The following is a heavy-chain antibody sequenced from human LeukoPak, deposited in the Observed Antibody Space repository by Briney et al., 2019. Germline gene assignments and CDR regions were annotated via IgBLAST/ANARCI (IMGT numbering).Heavy chain of an antibody. CDR1: GFTVSSDY. CDR2: MYSDGRT. Sequence: GGSLRLSCAVSGFTVSSDYMSWVPQAPGKGLEWVSVMYSDGRTYYADSVKGRFTISRDISMNALYLQMNSLRPEDTAIYYCARHDWFDPWGQGTLVTVSS. CDR3: ARHDWFDP. V-gene: IGHV3-66*04. J-gene: IGHJ5*02.